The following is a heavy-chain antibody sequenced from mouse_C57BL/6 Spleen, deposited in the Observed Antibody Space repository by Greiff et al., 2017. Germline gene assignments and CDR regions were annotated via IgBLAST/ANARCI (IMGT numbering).Heavy chain of an antibody. CDR1: GYTFTSYW. D-gene: IGHD1-1*02. CDR3: ARLLWEDYFDY. J-gene: IGHJ2*01. V-gene: IGHV1-52*01. Sequence: QVHVKQPGAELVRPGSSVKLSCKASGYTFTSYWMHWVKQRPIQGLEWIGNIDPSDSETHYNQKFKDKATLTVDKSSSTAYMQLSSLTSEDSAVYYCARLLWEDYFDYWGQGTTLTVSS. CDR2: IDPSDSET.